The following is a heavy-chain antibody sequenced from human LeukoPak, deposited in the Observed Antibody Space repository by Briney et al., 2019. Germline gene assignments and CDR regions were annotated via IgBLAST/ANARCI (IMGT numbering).Heavy chain of an antibody. Sequence: SETLSLTCTVSGGSISSYYWSWIRQPPGKGLEWIGYIYYSGSTNYNPSLKSRVTISVDTSKNQFSLKLSSVTAADTAVYYCARDSRGYSSSSGLNWFDPWGQGTLVTVSS. CDR2: IYYSGST. D-gene: IGHD6-6*01. V-gene: IGHV4-59*01. J-gene: IGHJ5*02. CDR1: GGSISSYY. CDR3: ARDSRGYSSSSGLNWFDP.